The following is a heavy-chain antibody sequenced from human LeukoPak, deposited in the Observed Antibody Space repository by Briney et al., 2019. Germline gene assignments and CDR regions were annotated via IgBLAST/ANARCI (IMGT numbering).Heavy chain of an antibody. Sequence: SETLSLTCAVSGGSISPYSWSWIRQPPGKGLEWIGCIHYSGSTDYNPSLKSRVIISVDTSKNQLSLRLSSVAAADTAVYYCAGPTSNARHGDFDYWGQGILVTVSS. D-gene: IGHD2-2*01. J-gene: IGHJ4*02. V-gene: IGHV4-59*12. CDR1: GGSISPYS. CDR2: IHYSGST. CDR3: AGPTSNARHGDFDY.